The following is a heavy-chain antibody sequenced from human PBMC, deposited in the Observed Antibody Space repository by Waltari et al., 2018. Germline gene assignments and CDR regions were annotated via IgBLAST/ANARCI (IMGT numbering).Heavy chain of an antibody. Sequence: QVQLVQSGAEVKKPGASVQVSCKVSGYHLTDLSMHWVRQAPGKGLEWMGGFDPEDGETIYAQKFQGRVTMTEDTSTDTAYMELSSLRSEDTAVYYCATGYSSGWHFDYWGQGTLVTVSS. D-gene: IGHD6-19*01. CDR3: ATGYSSGWHFDY. CDR1: GYHLTDLS. J-gene: IGHJ4*02. V-gene: IGHV1-24*01. CDR2: FDPEDGET.